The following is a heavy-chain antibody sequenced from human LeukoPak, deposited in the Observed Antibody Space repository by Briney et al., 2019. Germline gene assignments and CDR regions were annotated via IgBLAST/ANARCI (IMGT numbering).Heavy chain of an antibody. D-gene: IGHD3-10*01. CDR2: IYYSGST. CDR1: GDSISSYY. V-gene: IGHV4-59*01. Sequence: PSETLSLTCIVSGDSISSYYWSWIRQSPGKGLEWIGYIYYSGSTNYNPSLRSRVTISIDMSRNQFSLRLTSVTAADTAVYYCARDHRPNHYYGMDVWGQGTTVTVSS. CDR3: ARDHRPNHYYGMDV. J-gene: IGHJ6*02.